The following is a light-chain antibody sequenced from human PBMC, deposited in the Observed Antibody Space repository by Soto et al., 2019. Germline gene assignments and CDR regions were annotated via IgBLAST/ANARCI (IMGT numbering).Light chain of an antibody. CDR1: QDISKY. CDR2: DAS. V-gene: IGKV1-33*01. CDR3: LHYDNHPPALT. J-gene: IGKJ4*01. Sequence: DIQMTQSPSSLSASVGDRVTITCQASQDISKYLNWYQQKPGEAPKLLIYDASNLETGVPSRFSGSGSGTDFIFTISSLQPEDIATYYCLHYDNHPPALTFGGGTKVEIK.